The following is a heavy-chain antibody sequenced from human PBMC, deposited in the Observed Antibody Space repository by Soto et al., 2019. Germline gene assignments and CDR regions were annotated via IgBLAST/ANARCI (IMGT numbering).Heavy chain of an antibody. V-gene: IGHV4-4*02. Sequence: SETLSLTCAVSSGSISSSNWWSWVRQPPGKGLEWIGEIYHSGSTNYNPSLKSRVTISVDKSKNQFSLKLSSVTAADTAVYYCARLFQLLGYAIFDYWGQGTLVTVSS. CDR1: SGSISSSNW. CDR3: ARLFQLLGYAIFDY. J-gene: IGHJ4*02. CDR2: IYHSGST. D-gene: IGHD2-2*01.